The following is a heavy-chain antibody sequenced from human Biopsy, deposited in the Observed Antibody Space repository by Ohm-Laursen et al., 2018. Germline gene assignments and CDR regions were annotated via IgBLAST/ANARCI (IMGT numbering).Heavy chain of an antibody. CDR1: GYNFISYS. J-gene: IGHJ4*02. D-gene: IGHD3-16*02. V-gene: IGHV1-18*01. CDR2: IRPLNGDT. Sequence: SVKVSCKTSGYNFISYSINWVRQAPGQGLEWMGWIRPLNGDTKYGQKFQDRVTMTTDTSTSTVYMELTSLRSDDTAVYYCARGKVTFGELIVSLDSWGQGTLVTVSS. CDR3: ARGKVTFGELIVSLDS.